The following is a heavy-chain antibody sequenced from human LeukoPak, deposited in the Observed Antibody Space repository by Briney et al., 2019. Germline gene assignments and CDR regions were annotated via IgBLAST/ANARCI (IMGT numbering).Heavy chain of an antibody. J-gene: IGHJ4*02. V-gene: IGHV3-9*01. CDR3: AKDRYNWNKSYFDY. CDR2: ISWNSGSI. D-gene: IGHD1/OR15-1a*01. CDR1: GFTFDDYA. Sequence: GGSLRLSCAASGFTFDDYAMHWVRQAPGKGLEWVSGISWNSGSIGYADSVKGRFTISRDNAKNSLYLQMNSLRAEDTAVYYCAKDRYNWNKSYFDYWGQGTLVTVSS.